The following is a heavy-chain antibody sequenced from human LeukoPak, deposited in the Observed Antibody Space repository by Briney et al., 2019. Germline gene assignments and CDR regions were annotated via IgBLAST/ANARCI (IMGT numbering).Heavy chain of an antibody. CDR3: ARDRYSWNFGS. D-gene: IGHD1-20*01. J-gene: IGHJ5*01. CDR1: GGSISSYY. CDR2: IYYSGST. V-gene: IGHV4-59*01. Sequence: PSETLSLTCTVSGGSISSYYWSWIRQPPGKGLEWIGYIYYSGSTNYNPSLKSRVTISVDTSKNQFSLKLSSVTAADTAVYYCARDRYSWNFGSWGQGTLVTVSS.